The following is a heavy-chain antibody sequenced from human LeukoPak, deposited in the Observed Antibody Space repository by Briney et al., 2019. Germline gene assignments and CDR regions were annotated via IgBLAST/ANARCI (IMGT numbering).Heavy chain of an antibody. CDR2: ISSSGSTI. CDR1: GFTFSDYY. CDR3: ATRPISSSWSDY. V-gene: IGHV3-11*04. D-gene: IGHD6-13*01. J-gene: IGHJ4*02. Sequence: GGSLRLSCAASGFTFSDYYMSWIRQAPGKGLEWVSYISSSGSTIYYADSVKGRFTISRDNAKNSLYLQMNSLRAEDTAVYYCATRPISSSWSDYWGQGTLVTVSS.